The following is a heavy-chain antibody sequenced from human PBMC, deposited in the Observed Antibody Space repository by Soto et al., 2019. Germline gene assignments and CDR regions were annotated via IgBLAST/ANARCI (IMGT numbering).Heavy chain of an antibody. D-gene: IGHD1-26*01. CDR1: GFTFSSYT. Sequence: EVHLLESGGGLVQPGGSLRLSCVASGFTFSSYTMYWVRQVPGKGLEWIADISESGTITHYADSEKGRFTISRDDPKSTLYLQMHTLRGDDTAVYYCAKAQYTGISKTLDYWGQGTLVTVST. J-gene: IGHJ4*02. CDR2: ISESGTIT. V-gene: IGHV3-23*01. CDR3: AKAQYTGISKTLDY.